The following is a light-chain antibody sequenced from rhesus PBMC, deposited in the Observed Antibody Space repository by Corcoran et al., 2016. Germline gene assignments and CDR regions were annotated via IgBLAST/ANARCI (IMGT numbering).Light chain of an antibody. V-gene: IGKV3-10*01. CDR3: YQHSSGYS. CDR2: GAS. Sequence: QVILTQSPATLSLSPGERATLSCRASQSVSSYLAWYQQKPGQAPRLLICGASSRATGIPDRVSGSGSGTEFTLTISSLEPEDVGVYHCYQHSSGYSFGQGTKVEIK. J-gene: IGKJ2*01. CDR1: QSVSSY.